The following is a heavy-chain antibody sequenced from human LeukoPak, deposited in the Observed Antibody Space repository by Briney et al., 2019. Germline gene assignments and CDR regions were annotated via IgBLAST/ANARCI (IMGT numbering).Heavy chain of an antibody. Sequence: GGSLRLSCAASGFTFSSYSMNWVRQAPGKGLEWVSYISSSSSTIYYADSVKGRFTISRDNAKNSLYLQMNSLRAEDTAVYYCARVGPAYYYYYMDVWGKGTTVTVSS. D-gene: IGHD3-16*01. V-gene: IGHV3-48*01. CDR2: ISSSSSTI. CDR1: GFTFSSYS. J-gene: IGHJ6*03. CDR3: ARVGPAYYYYYMDV.